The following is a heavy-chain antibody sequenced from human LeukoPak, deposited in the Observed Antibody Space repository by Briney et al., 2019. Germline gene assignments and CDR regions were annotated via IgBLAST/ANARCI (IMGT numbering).Heavy chain of an antibody. J-gene: IGHJ4*02. CDR1: GGSISSYY. D-gene: IGHD3-22*01. Sequence: PSETLSLTCTVSGGSISSYYWSWIRQPPGKGLEWIGYIYYSGSTNYNPSLKSRVTISVDTSKNQFSLRLSSVTAADTAVYYCARLQFGSGDYHEVDYWGQGTLVTVSS. V-gene: IGHV4-59*08. CDR3: ARLQFGSGDYHEVDY. CDR2: IYYSGST.